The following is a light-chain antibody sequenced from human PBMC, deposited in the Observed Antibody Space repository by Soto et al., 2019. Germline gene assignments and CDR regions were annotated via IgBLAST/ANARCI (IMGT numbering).Light chain of an antibody. Sequence: EIVLTQSPGTLSLSPAGRATLSCRASQSVSSNYLAWYQQTPGQAPRLLIYAASSRATGIPDRFSGSGSGTDFTLTISRLEPEDSAVYYCQQSGSSPYTFGQGTKLEIK. CDR2: AAS. CDR3: QQSGSSPYT. V-gene: IGKV3-20*01. CDR1: QSVSSNY. J-gene: IGKJ2*01.